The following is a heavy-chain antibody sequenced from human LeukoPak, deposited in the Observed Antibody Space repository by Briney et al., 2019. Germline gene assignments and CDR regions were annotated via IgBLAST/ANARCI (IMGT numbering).Heavy chain of an antibody. CDR2: IYYSGST. CDR3: ARLLLGEPRDGDFDY. J-gene: IGHJ4*02. CDR1: GGSISSSSYY. D-gene: IGHD1-14*01. Sequence: PSETLSLTCTVSGGSISSSSYYWGWIRQPPGKGLEWIGSIYYSGSTYYNPSLKSRVTISVDTSKNQFSLKLSSVTAADTAVYYCARLLLGEPRDGDFDYWGQGTLVTVSS. V-gene: IGHV4-39*01.